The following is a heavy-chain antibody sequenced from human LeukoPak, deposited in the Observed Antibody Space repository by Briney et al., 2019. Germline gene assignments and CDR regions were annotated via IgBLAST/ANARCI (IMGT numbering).Heavy chain of an antibody. D-gene: IGHD6-13*01. CDR3: ARRGRAAAVLGYYYGMDV. CDR1: GGTFSSYA. V-gene: IGHV1-69*01. Sequence: SVKVSCKASGGTFSSYAISWVRQAPGQGLEWMGGIIPIFGTANYAQKFQGRVTITADESTSTAYMELSSLRPEDTAVYYCARRGRAAAVLGYYYGMDVWGKGTTVTVSS. J-gene: IGHJ6*04. CDR2: IIPIFGTA.